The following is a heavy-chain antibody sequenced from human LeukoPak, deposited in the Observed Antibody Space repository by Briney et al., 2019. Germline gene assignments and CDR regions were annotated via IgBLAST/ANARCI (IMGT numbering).Heavy chain of an antibody. J-gene: IGHJ4*02. CDR1: GYTFTGYY. CDR3: ARHRRGYEFDY. V-gene: IGHV1-2*06. CDR2: INPNSGGT. Sequence: ASVKVSCKASGYTFTGYYMHWVRQAPGQGLEWMGRINPNSGGTNYVQKFQGRVTMTRDTSISTAYMELSRLRSDDTAVYYCARHRRGYEFDYWGQGTLVTVSS. D-gene: IGHD3-22*01.